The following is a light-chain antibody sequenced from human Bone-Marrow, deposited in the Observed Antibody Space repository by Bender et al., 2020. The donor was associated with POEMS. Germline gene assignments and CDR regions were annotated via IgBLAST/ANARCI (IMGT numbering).Light chain of an antibody. CDR2: EGS. J-gene: IGLJ2*01. CDR1: SLDPGSYSF. Sequence: QSALTQPASVSGSPGQSVTLSCTGISLDPGSYSFVSWYQYHPGKAPKLIISEGSKRPSGVSDRFSGSGSGNTASLTISGLQAEDEADYYCCSYAGSSTSPFGGGTKLTVL. CDR3: CSYAGSSTSP. V-gene: IGLV2-23*01.